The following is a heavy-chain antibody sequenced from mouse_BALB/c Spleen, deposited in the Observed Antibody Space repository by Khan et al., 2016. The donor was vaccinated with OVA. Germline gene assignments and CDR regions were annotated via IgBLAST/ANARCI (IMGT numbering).Heavy chain of an antibody. CDR1: GYTFTSYT. V-gene: IGHV1-4*01. Sequence: QMQLEESGAELARPGASVKMSCKASGYTFTSYTMNWVKQRPGQGLEWIGYINPRSGFTNYNQKFKDKATLTADKSSSTAYMQLNSLTSEDSAVHYCARRTTVDAMDFWGQGTSVTVSS. CDR3: ARRTTVDAMDF. D-gene: IGHD1-1*01. CDR2: INPRSGFT. J-gene: IGHJ4*01.